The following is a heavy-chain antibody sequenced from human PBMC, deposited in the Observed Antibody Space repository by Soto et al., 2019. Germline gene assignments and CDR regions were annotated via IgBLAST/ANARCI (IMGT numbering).Heavy chain of an antibody. V-gene: IGHV1-69*12. Sequence: QVQLVQSGAEVKKPESSVKVSCKAPGGTFSTYAISWVRQAPGQGLEWMGGIIPMFGTATYAQRFQDRVTITAAESTNTVYMELSSLRSEDTAVYFCASGIQLWLRRINNGYSGWGQGTLVTVSS. D-gene: IGHD5-18*01. J-gene: IGHJ4*02. CDR1: GGTFSTYA. CDR3: ASGIQLWLRRINNGYSG. CDR2: IIPMFGTA.